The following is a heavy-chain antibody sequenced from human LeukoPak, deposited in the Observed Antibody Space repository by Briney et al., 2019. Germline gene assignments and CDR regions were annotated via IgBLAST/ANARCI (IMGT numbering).Heavy chain of an antibody. CDR3: ARDEVGAPPIDY. D-gene: IGHD1-26*01. Sequence: GGSLRLSCEASGFDFSSHWMHWVRQAPGKGLVWISNIRGDGSLLGYADSVKGRFTVSRDNAKNTLFLHMTSLRAEDTAVYYCARDEVGAPPIDYWGQGALVAVSS. CDR2: IRGDGSLL. CDR1: GFDFSSHW. J-gene: IGHJ4*02. V-gene: IGHV3-74*01.